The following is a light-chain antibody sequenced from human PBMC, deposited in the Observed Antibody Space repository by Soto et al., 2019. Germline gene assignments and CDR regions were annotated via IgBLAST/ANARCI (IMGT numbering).Light chain of an antibody. CDR1: QRFXSN. CDR2: XAS. CDR3: QQYGSSRT. Sequence: IGLTQSPATLSVSPGERATLSCRASQRFXSNFGWYQTKPGKAPRLLSYXASSRATGIPDRFSGSGSGTDFTITISRLEPEDFAVYYCQQYGSSRTFGQGTKVDIK. V-gene: IGKV3-20*01. J-gene: IGKJ1*01.